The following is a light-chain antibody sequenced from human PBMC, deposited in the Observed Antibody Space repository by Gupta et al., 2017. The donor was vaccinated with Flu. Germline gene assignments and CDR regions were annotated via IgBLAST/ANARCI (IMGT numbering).Light chain of an antibody. CDR2: WAS. J-gene: IGKJ4*01. V-gene: IGKV4-1*01. CDR3: QQAYSTPLT. Sequence: MVRTSSQCSWAVSLGGRATINCKSSQGVFHSINSKNYLAWYQQRPGQPPKLIIYWASTRESGVPDRFSGSGSGTDFTLTISSLQAEDVAVYYCQQAYSTPLTFGGGTKVEIK. CDR1: QGVFHSINSKNY.